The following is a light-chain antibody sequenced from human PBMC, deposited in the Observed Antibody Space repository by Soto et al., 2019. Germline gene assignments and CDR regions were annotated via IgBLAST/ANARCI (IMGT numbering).Light chain of an antibody. CDR2: DVS. Sequence: QSVLTQPASVSGSPGQSSTISCTGTSSDVGGFNYVSWYQHHPGKAPKLMIYDVSNRPSGVSDRFFGSKSASTASLTISGLQAEDEADYYCSSHSSTNTPVVFGGGTKVTVL. V-gene: IGLV2-14*03. J-gene: IGLJ2*01. CDR1: SSDVGGFNY. CDR3: SSHSSTNTPVV.